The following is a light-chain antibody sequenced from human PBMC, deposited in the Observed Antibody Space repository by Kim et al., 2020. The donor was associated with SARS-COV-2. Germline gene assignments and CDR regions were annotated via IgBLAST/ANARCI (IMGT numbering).Light chain of an antibody. Sequence: YQRRPGQAPVMVTFYDSDRPSGIPERFSASKSGNTATLTISRVEAGGEAAYYCQVWASCSDYWVFVGGTQLTVL. V-gene: IGLV3-21*04. CDR3: QVWASCSDYWV. CDR2: YDS. J-gene: IGLJ3*02.